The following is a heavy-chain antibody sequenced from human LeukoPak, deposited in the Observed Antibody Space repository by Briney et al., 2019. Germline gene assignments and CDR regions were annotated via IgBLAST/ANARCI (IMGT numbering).Heavy chain of an antibody. V-gene: IGHV3-23*01. J-gene: IGHJ4*02. CDR2: ISGSGGST. Sequence: PGESLRLSCAASGFTFSSYAMSWVRQAPGKGLEWVSAISGSGGSTYYADSVKGRFTISRDNSKNTLYLQMNSLRAEDTAVYYCAKVGDGDYEVDYWGQGTLVTVSS. CDR1: GFTFSSYA. D-gene: IGHD4-17*01. CDR3: AKVGDGDYEVDY.